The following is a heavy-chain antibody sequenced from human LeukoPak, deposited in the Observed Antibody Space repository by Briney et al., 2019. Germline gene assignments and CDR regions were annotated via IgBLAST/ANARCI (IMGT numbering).Heavy chain of an antibody. V-gene: IGHV4-59*01. CDR3: ARVAYSSSWYYFDY. J-gene: IGHJ4*02. CDR2: IYYSGST. CDR1: GVSISSYY. Sequence: PSETLSLTCTVSGVSISSYYGSWVRQPPGKGLEWVGYIYYSGSTNYIASLKSRVTISVDTSKNQFSLKLSSVTAADTAVYYCARVAYSSSWYYFDYWGQGTLVTVSS. D-gene: IGHD6-13*01.